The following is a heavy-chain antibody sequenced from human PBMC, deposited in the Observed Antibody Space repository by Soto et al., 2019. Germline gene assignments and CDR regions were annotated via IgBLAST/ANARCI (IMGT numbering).Heavy chain of an antibody. V-gene: IGHV3-23*01. Sequence: GGSLRLSCAASEFTFSDYYMSWVRQAPGKGLEWVSAISGSGGSTYYADSVKGRFTISRDNSKNTLYLQMNSLRAEDTAVYYCAKDRGSSSIFDYWGQGTLVTV. CDR3: AKDRGSSSIFDY. CDR2: ISGSGGST. CDR1: EFTFSDYY. J-gene: IGHJ4*02. D-gene: IGHD6-6*01.